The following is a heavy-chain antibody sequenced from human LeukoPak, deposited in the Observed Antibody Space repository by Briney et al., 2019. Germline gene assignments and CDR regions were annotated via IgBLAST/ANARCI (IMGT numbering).Heavy chain of an antibody. Sequence: ASVKVSCKASGYAFTSYDINWVRQATGQGLEWMGWMNPNSGNTGYAQKFQGRVTMTRNTSISTAYMELSSLRSEDTAVYYCARGAGYSNYGWFDPWGQGTLVTVSS. V-gene: IGHV1-8*01. CDR1: GYAFTSYD. CDR2: MNPNSGNT. D-gene: IGHD4-11*01. CDR3: ARGAGYSNYGWFDP. J-gene: IGHJ5*02.